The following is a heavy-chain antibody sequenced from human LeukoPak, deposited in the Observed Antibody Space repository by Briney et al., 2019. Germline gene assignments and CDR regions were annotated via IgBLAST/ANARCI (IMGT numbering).Heavy chain of an antibody. V-gene: IGHV3-53*01. J-gene: IGHJ4*02. CDR3: ARGRSGSYYDY. CDR1: GFTFSSYA. Sequence: GGSLRLSCAASGFTFSSYAMSWVRQAPGTGLEWVSVIYSGGSTYYADSVKGRFTISRDNSKNTLYLQVNSLRAEDTAVYYCARGRSGSYYDYWGQGTLVTVSS. D-gene: IGHD1-26*01. CDR2: IYSGGST.